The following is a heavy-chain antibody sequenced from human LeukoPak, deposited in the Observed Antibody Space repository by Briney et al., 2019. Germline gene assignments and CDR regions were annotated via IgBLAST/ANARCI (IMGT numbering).Heavy chain of an antibody. J-gene: IGHJ5*02. V-gene: IGHV1-8*01. Sequence: GASVKVSCKASGYTFTSYDINWVRQATGQGLEWMGWMNPNSGNTGYAQKFQGRVTMTRNTSISTAYMELSSLRSEDTTVYYCARDRGNLLLWFGEFDPWGQGTLVTVSS. D-gene: IGHD3-10*01. CDR3: ARDRGNLLLWFGEFDP. CDR1: GYTFTSYD. CDR2: MNPNSGNT.